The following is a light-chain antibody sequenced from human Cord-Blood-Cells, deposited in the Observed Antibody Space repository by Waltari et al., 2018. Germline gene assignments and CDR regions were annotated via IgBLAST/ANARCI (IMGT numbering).Light chain of an antibody. CDR2: WAS. Sequence: IVMTQSPDSLAVSLGERATINCKSSQSVLYSSNNKNYLAWYQQKPGQPPKLLIYWASTRESGVPDRCSGSGSGTDFTLTSSSLQAEDVAVYYCQQYYSTPRTFGQGTKVEIK. CDR3: QQYYSTPRT. V-gene: IGKV4-1*01. CDR1: QSVLYSSNNKNY. J-gene: IGKJ1*01.